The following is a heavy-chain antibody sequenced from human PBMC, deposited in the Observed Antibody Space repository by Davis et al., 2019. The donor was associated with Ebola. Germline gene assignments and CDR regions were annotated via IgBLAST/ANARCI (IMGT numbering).Heavy chain of an antibody. Sequence: GESLKISCAASGFTFSSYSMNWVRQAPGKGLEWVSSISSSSSYIYYADSVKGRFTISRDNSKNTLYLQMNSLRAEDTAVYYCARDQLHSQKWLPIGDYWGQGTLVTVSS. D-gene: IGHD3-22*01. V-gene: IGHV3-21*01. CDR1: GFTFSSYS. CDR2: ISSSSSYI. CDR3: ARDQLHSQKWLPIGDY. J-gene: IGHJ4*02.